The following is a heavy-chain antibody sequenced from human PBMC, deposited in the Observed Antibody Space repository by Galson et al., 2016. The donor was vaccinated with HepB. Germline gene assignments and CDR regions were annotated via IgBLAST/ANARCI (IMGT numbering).Heavy chain of an antibody. J-gene: IGHJ5*02. CDR3: ARFASTVTFNWFDP. D-gene: IGHD4-17*01. CDR2: IYYTGNT. CDR1: GGSISTYY. V-gene: IGHV4-59*01. Sequence: SETLSLTCTVSGGSISTYYWSWIRQPPGKGLEWIGYIYYTGNTNYNPSLKSRVTISVDTSKNQFSLKLTSVTAADTAMYYCARFASTVTFNWFDPWGQGTLVTVSS.